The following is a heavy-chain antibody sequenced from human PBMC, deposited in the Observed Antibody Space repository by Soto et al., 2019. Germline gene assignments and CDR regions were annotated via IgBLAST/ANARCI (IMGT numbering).Heavy chain of an antibody. J-gene: IGHJ3*01. CDR1: GFTFSSYA. CDR2: ISDSGGST. V-gene: IGHV3-23*01. CDR3: AKDSKERSLVDAFDV. Sequence: EVQLLESGGGLVPPGGSLGLSCAASGFTFSSYAMSWVRQAPGKGLEWVSGISDSGGSTYYADSVKGRFTISRDNSKNTMYLQVNSLRAEDTAVYYCAKDSKERSLVDAFDVWGQGTMVTVSS.